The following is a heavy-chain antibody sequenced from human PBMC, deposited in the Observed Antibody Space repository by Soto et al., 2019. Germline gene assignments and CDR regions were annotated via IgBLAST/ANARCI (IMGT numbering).Heavy chain of an antibody. CDR2: INSDGSNT. CDR1: GFTLGSFW. CDR3: ARTLTYYDFS. J-gene: IGHJ5*02. D-gene: IGHD3-3*01. Sequence: PGGSLRLSXAASGFTLGSFWMHWVRQAPGKGLVWVSRINSDGSNTTYADSVKGRFSISRDNAKNTLYLQMSSLRAEDTAVYYCARTLTYYDFSWGQGTLVTVSS. V-gene: IGHV3-74*01.